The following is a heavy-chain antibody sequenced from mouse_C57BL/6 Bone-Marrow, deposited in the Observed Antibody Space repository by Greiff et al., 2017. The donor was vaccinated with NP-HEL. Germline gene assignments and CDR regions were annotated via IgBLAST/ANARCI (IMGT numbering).Heavy chain of an antibody. V-gene: IGHV5-17*01. J-gene: IGHJ1*03. CDR2: ISSGSSTI. CDR3: ANWYFDV. Sequence: EVMLVESGGGLVKPGGSLKLSCAASGFNISDYGMHWVRQAPEKGLEWVAYISSGSSTIYYAATVQGRFTISRDNAQNTLFLQMTSLRSEDTAMYYCANWYFDVWGTGTTVTVSS. CDR1: GFNISDYG.